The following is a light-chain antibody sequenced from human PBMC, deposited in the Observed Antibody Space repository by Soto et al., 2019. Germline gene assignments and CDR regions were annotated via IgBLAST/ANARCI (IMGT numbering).Light chain of an antibody. CDR3: SSYTSSSTLVV. CDR1: SSDVGGYNY. Sequence: QSVLTQPASVSGSPGQSITISCTGTSSDVGGYNYVSWYQQHPGKAPKLMIYDVSNRPSGVSNRFSGSKSGNTASLTISGLQAEVEADYYCSSYTSSSTLVVFGGGTKLTVL. V-gene: IGLV2-14*01. J-gene: IGLJ2*01. CDR2: DVS.